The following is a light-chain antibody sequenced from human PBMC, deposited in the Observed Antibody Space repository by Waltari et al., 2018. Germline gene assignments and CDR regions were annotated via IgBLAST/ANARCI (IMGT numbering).Light chain of an antibody. V-gene: IGKV3-11*01. CDR3: QQRSKLPLT. CDR2: DTT. J-gene: IGKJ4*01. CDR1: QSVGTF. Sequence: EIELTQSPATLSFSPGERATLRCRASQSVGTFLAWYRQKPGHAPRLLIYDTTDRATDIPGRFSGSGSGTDFTLTIDSLEPEDSAVYYCQQRSKLPLTFGGGTRLEIK.